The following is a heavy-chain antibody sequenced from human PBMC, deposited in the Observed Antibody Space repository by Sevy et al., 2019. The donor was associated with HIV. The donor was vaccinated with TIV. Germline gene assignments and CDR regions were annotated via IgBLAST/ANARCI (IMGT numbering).Heavy chain of an antibody. CDR2: INTNSGGT. V-gene: IGHV1-2*02. CDR1: GYTFTGYY. CDR3: ARDAQSWSYNWLDP. J-gene: IGHJ5*02. Sequence: ASVKVSCKASGYTFTGYYIYWVRQAPGQGLEWMGWINTNSGGTNYAQKFQGRVTMTTGTSINTAYMELSRLRSDDTAVYYWARDAQSWSYNWLDPWGQGTLVTVSS. D-gene: IGHD2-8*01.